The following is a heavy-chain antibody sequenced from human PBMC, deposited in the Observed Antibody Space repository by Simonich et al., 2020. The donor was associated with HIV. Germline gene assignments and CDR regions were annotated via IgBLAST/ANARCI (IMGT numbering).Heavy chain of an antibody. V-gene: IGHV4-59*08. Sequence: QVQLQESGPGLLKPSETLSLTCTVSFGSLSGYYWNWIRQSPWKGLEWIGYIHYSGSTNYHPSLKSRVTMSVDTSKNQFSLKLNSVTAADTAVYYCARRRLGGTIDYWGQGTLVTVSS. D-gene: IGHD1-26*01. J-gene: IGHJ4*02. CDR3: ARRRLGGTIDY. CDR1: FGSLSGYY. CDR2: IHYSGST.